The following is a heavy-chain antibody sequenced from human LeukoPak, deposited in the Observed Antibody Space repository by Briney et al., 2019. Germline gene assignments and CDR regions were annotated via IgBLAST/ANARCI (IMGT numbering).Heavy chain of an antibody. V-gene: IGHV5-51*01. CDR1: GYSFTRYW. D-gene: IGHD3-22*01. CDR3: ASAMGYYDSSGYALFDY. Sequence: GESLKISCKGSGYSFTRYWIGWVRQMPGKGLEWMGIIYPGDSDTRYGPSFQGQVTISADKSISTAYLQWSSLKASDTAMYYCASAMGYYDSSGYALFDYWGQGTLVTVSS. J-gene: IGHJ4*02. CDR2: IYPGDSDT.